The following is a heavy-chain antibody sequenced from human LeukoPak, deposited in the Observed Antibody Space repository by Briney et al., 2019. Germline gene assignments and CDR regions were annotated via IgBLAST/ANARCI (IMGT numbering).Heavy chain of an antibody. CDR2: ISGSGGST. CDR3: AKDQSGGFTIYSFDY. D-gene: IGHD2-15*01. Sequence: GGSLRLSCAASGFTFSSYAMNWVRQAPGKGLEWVSAISGSGGSTYYADSVKGRFTISRDNSKNTLYLQMNSLRAEDTAVYYCAKDQSGGFTIYSFDYWGQGTLVTVSS. CDR1: GFTFSSYA. J-gene: IGHJ4*02. V-gene: IGHV3-23*01.